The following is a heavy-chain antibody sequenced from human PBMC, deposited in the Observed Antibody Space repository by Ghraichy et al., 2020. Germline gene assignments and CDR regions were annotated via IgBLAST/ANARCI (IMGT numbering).Heavy chain of an antibody. V-gene: IGHV3-7*03. D-gene: IGHD3-3*01. CDR2: TKQDGSEK. Sequence: GGSLRLSCAASGFTFSSYWMSWVRQAPGKGLEWVANTKQDGSEKYYVDSVKGRFTISRDNAKNSLYLQMNSLRAEDTAVYYCARDGSYYDFWSGYYSAGNFDYWGQGTLVTVSS. CDR3: ARDGSYYDFWSGYYSAGNFDY. J-gene: IGHJ4*02. CDR1: GFTFSSYW.